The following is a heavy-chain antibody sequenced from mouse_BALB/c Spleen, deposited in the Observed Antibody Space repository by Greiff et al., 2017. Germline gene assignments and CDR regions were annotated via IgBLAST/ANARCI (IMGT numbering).Heavy chain of an antibody. CDR1: GFTFSSYT. CDR2: ISSGGSYT. CDR3: TRDYGNPYAMDY. D-gene: IGHD2-1*01. V-gene: IGHV5-6-4*01. Sequence: EVMLVESGGGLVKPGGSLKLSCAASGFTFSSYTMSWVRQTPEKRLEWVATISSGGSYTYYPDSVKGRFTISRDNAKNTLYLQMSSLKSEDTAMYYCTRDYGNPYAMDYWGQGTSVTVSS. J-gene: IGHJ4*01.